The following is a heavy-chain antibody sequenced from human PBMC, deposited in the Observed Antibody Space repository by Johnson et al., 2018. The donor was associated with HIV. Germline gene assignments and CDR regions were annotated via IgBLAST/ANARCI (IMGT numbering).Heavy chain of an antibody. V-gene: IGHV3-66*01. J-gene: IGHJ3*02. Sequence: MQLVESGGGLVQPGGSLRLSCAAFGFTVSSNYMSWVRQAPGKGLEWVSVIYRGGSTYYADSVKGRFTISRDNSKNTLYLQMNSLRAEDTAVYYCARIDYSNYEEAFDIWGQGTMVTVSS. CDR3: ARIDYSNYEEAFDI. D-gene: IGHD4-11*01. CDR1: GFTVSSNY. CDR2: IYRGGST.